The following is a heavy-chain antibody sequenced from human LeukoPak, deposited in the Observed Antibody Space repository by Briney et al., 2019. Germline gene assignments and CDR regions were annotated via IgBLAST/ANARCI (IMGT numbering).Heavy chain of an antibody. Sequence: SETLSLTCTVSGGSINSHYWSWTRQPPGKGLEWIGDIYYKGSTNYNPSLKSRVTISVDTSKNHLSLKLTSVLAADTAIYYCVRRDNTGWNYFDYWGQGILVTVSS. CDR3: VRRDNTGWNYFDY. CDR2: IYYKGST. V-gene: IGHV4-59*08. D-gene: IGHD6-19*01. CDR1: GGSINSHY. J-gene: IGHJ4*02.